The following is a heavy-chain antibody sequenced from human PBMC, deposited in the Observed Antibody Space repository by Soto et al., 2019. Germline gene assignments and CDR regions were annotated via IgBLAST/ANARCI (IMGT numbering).Heavy chain of an antibody. J-gene: IGHJ4*02. V-gene: IGHV1-46*01. CDR2: ISPDGDVT. Sequence: ASVKVSCKASGFTFSTYFMHWLRHAPVQGLEWMGVISPDGDVTAYAKNFQGRVTLIKDPPTTTLYMELTSLRSEDTAVYCCARDWRYSSGLDYWGQGTPVTVSS. CDR1: GFTFSTYF. CDR3: ARDWRYSSGLDY. D-gene: IGHD3-22*01.